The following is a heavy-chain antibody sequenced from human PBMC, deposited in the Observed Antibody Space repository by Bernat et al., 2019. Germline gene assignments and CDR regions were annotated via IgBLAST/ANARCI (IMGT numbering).Heavy chain of an antibody. CDR2: INPNSGDT. CDR3: ARERQWLIFDY. J-gene: IGHJ4*02. Sequence: QVQLVQSGAEVREPGASVKVSCEASGYSFTDYYIHWVRQAPGQGLEWMGWINPNSGDTTYAQKFQGRVSLTRDTSISTAYMELSRLRSDDTAVYYCARERQWLIFDYWGQGTLVTVSS. V-gene: IGHV1-2*02. D-gene: IGHD6-19*01. CDR1: GYSFTDYY.